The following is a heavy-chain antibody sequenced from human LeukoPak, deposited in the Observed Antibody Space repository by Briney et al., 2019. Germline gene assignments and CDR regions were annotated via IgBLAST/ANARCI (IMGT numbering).Heavy chain of an antibody. D-gene: IGHD3-22*01. CDR3: ARDSVDYYDSSVLYYFDY. V-gene: IGHV4-4*07. CDR1: GGSISSYY. J-gene: IGHJ4*02. CDR2: IYTSGST. Sequence: SETLSLTCTVSGGSISSYYWSWIRQPAGKGLEWIGRIYTSGSTNYNPSLKSRVTMSVDTSKNQFSLKLSSVTAADTAVYYCARDSVDYYDSSVLYYFDYWGQGTQVTVSS.